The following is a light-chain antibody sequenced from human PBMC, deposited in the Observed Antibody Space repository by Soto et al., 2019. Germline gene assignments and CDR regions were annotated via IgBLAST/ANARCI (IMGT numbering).Light chain of an antibody. Sequence: EIVLTQSPGTLSLSPGERATLSCRASQSVSSSYLAWYQQKPGQAPRLLIYGASSRPTGIPERLSGSGSGTDFTLTISRLEPEDFAVYYCQQYGSSPPWTFGQGTKVEIK. CDR1: QSVSSSY. CDR2: GAS. CDR3: QQYGSSPPWT. V-gene: IGKV3-20*01. J-gene: IGKJ1*01.